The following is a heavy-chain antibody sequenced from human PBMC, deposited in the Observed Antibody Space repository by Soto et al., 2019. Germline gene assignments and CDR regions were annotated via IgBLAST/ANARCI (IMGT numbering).Heavy chain of an antibody. V-gene: IGHV4-34*01. J-gene: IGHJ6*02. Sequence: SETLSLTCAVYGGSFSGYYWSWIRQPPGKGLEWIGEINHSGSTNYNPSLKSRVTISVDTSKNQFSLKLSSVTAADTAVYYCARVVLVRMDVWGQGTTVTVS. CDR2: INHSGST. CDR3: ARVVLVRMDV. CDR1: GGSFSGYY. D-gene: IGHD2-21*01.